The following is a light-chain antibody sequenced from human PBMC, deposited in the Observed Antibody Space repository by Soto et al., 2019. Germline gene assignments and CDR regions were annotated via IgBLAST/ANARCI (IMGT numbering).Light chain of an antibody. CDR3: QQTYTTPEIT. CDR2: GAS. CDR1: QSVSSN. Sequence: EIGMTQSPVTLSVSPGERASLSCRTSQSVSSNLAWYQQKPGQAPRLLIYGASTRATGIPARFSGSGSGTDFTLTISSLQPEDFAIYYCQQTYTTPEITFGQGTRLEIK. J-gene: IGKJ5*01. V-gene: IGKV3-15*01.